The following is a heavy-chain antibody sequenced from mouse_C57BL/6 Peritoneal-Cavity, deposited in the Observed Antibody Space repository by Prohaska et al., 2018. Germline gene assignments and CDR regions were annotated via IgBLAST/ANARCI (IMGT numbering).Heavy chain of an antibody. CDR1: VFSLTSYG. D-gene: IGHD1-3*01. CDR3: ARGLLKAMDY. Sequence: LSLTCTVSVFSLTSYGVHWVRQPPGKGLEWLVVIWSDGSTTYNSALKSRLSISKDNSKSQVFLKMNSRQTDDTAMYYCARGLLKAMDYWGQGTSVTVSS. J-gene: IGHJ4*01. CDR2: IWSDGST. V-gene: IGHV2-6*03.